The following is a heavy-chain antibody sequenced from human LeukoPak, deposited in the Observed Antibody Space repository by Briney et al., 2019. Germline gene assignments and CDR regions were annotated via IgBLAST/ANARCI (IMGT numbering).Heavy chain of an antibody. Sequence: SVKVCCKASGGTFSSYAISWVRQAPGQGLEWMGRIIPILGIANYAQKFQGRVTITADKSTSTAYMELSSLRSEDTAVYYCARDITDGDYGAYFDYWGQGTLVTVSS. CDR1: GGTFSSYA. V-gene: IGHV1-69*04. D-gene: IGHD4-17*01. CDR2: IIPILGIA. J-gene: IGHJ4*02. CDR3: ARDITDGDYGAYFDY.